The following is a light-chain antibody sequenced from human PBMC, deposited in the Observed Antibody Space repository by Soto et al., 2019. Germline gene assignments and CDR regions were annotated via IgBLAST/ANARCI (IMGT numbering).Light chain of an antibody. CDR3: MQSLQPPWT. CDR1: QTLLHRNGYNY. J-gene: IGKJ1*01. V-gene: IGKV2-28*01. Sequence: DIVMTQSPLSLPVTPGEPASISCRSSQTLLHRNGYNYLEWYLYKPGQSPQLLIYFGSDRASRVPDRYSGSESGTAFTRKISRVEAEDVGGYYCMQSLQPPWTFGQGTTVEIK. CDR2: FGS.